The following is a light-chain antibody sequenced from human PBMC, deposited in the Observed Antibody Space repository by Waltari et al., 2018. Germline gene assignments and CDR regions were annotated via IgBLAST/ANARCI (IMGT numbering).Light chain of an antibody. CDR1: ISDGGTYQF. CDR3: CSYVTGDTWV. CDR2: EIN. Sequence: QSALTQPASVSGSPGKSITISCTGSISDGGTYQFVSWYQQHPGKAPKLMIYEINQRPSGISNRFSGSKFGNTAVLTISGLQTDDEADYYCCSYVTGDTWVFGGGTRVAVL. V-gene: IGLV2-23*02. J-gene: IGLJ3*02.